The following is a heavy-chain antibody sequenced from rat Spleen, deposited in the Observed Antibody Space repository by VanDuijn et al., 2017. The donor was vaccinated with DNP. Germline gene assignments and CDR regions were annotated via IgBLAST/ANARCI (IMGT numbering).Heavy chain of an antibody. CDR1: GFTFSKYG. J-gene: IGHJ1*01. CDR3: ARGSGSYYWYFDF. CDR2: ISLNGGIR. D-gene: IGHD5-1*01. Sequence: EVQLVESGGGLVQPGGSLKLSCEGSGFTFSKYGMYWIRQAPSKGLEWVATISLNGGIRDHRDSVKGRFTISRDNARNTLYLQMNSLRSEDTATYFCARGSGSYYWYFDFWGPGTMVTVSS. V-gene: IGHV5-19*01.